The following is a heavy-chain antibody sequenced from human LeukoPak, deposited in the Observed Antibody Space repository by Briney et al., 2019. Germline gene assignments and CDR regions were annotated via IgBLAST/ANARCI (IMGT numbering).Heavy chain of an antibody. CDR2: IYSGGTT. J-gene: IGHJ3*02. CDR3: ARGYTSDAFDI. V-gene: IGHV3-66*02. Sequence: GGSLSLSCAASGFTVSSNSMSLVRQAPGKGQEWVSVIYSGGTTYYADSVKGRFTISRDNSKNTLYLQMNSLRAEDTAVYYCARGYTSDAFDIWGQGTMVTVSS. D-gene: IGHD1-1*01. CDR1: GFTVSSNS.